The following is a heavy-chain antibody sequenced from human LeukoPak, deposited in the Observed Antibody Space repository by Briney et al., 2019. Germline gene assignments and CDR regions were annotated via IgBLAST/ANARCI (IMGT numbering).Heavy chain of an antibody. CDR3: ARIRRDGYNTYYYGMDV. D-gene: IGHD5-24*01. CDR2: LDWDDDK. J-gene: IGHJ6*02. Sequence: ASGPTQFNLPQTLTLTCTFSGFSLSTSGMCGSCIRQPSGMALEWLARLDWDDDKYYSPSMKPRLPISKDTSKSQALLTMTNMDPEDTATYYCARIRRDGYNTYYYGMDVWGQGTTVTVSS. V-gene: IGHV2-70*11. CDR1: GFSLSTSGMC.